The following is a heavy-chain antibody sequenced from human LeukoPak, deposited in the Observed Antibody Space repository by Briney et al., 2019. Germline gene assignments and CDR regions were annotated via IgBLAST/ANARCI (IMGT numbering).Heavy chain of an antibody. V-gene: IGHV3-7*01. CDR2: IKKDGSEK. CDR3: ARASEGRGYYFDY. Sequence: GGSLRLSCAASGFTFSSYWMSWVRQAPGKGLEWVANIKKDGSEKYYVDSVKGRFTISRDNAKNSLYLQMNSLRAEDTAVYYCARASEGRGYYFDYWGQGTLVTVSS. D-gene: IGHD1-14*01. CDR1: GFTFSSYW. J-gene: IGHJ4*02.